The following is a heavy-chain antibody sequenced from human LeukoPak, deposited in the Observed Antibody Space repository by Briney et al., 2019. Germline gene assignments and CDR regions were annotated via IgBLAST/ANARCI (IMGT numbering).Heavy chain of an antibody. D-gene: IGHD6-19*01. Sequence: SETLSLTCTVSGGSISSYYWSWIRQSPGKGLEWIGYIYYSGSTNFNPSLKSRVTVSVDTSKNQFSLKLSSVTAADTAVYYCARASSGWYNWFDPWGQGTLVTVSS. CDR3: ARASSGWYNWFDP. J-gene: IGHJ5*02. V-gene: IGHV4-59*01. CDR2: IYYSGST. CDR1: GGSISSYY.